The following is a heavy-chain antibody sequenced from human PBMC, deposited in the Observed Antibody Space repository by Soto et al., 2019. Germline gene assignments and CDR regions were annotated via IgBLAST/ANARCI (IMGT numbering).Heavy chain of an antibody. D-gene: IGHD2-15*01. CDR3: AKGDCSGGRCYRGFDY. Sequence: GGSLRLSCAASGFTFSSYDMNWVRQAPGKGLEWVSGVSASGSITSYADSAKGRFTISRDNAKNTVFLQMTGLRAEDTAVYFCAKGDCSGGRCYRGFDYWGQGTLVTVSS. CDR2: VSASGSIT. CDR1: GFTFSSYD. J-gene: IGHJ4*02. V-gene: IGHV3-23*01.